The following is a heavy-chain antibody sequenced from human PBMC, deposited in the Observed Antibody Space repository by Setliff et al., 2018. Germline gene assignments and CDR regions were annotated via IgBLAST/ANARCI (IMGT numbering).Heavy chain of an antibody. J-gene: IGHJ4*02. V-gene: IGHV1-18*01. CDR2: ISGYNGNT. D-gene: IGHD2-2*01. CDR1: GFTFKTYS. CDR3: ARGPLDFVVLPAAGKFDY. Sequence: GASVKVSCKASGFTFKTYSFSWIRQAPGQGLEWVGWISGYNGNTIYAQNFQGRVTMTTDASTNTAYMELRSLRSDDTAVYYCARGPLDFVVLPAAGKFDYWGQGTLVTVSS.